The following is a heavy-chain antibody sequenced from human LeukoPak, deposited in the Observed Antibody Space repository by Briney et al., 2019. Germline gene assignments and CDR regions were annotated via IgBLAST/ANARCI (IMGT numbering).Heavy chain of an antibody. CDR3: ARVSGYDFWSGYSTTLTFDY. V-gene: IGHV1-69*01. CDR1: GGTFSSYA. D-gene: IGHD3-3*01. Sequence: SVKVSRKASGGTFSSYAISWVRQAPGQGLEWMGGIIPIFGTANYAQKFQGRVTITADESTSTAYMELSSLRSEDTAVYYCARVSGYDFWSGYSTTLTFDYWGQGTLVTVSS. J-gene: IGHJ4*02. CDR2: IIPIFGTA.